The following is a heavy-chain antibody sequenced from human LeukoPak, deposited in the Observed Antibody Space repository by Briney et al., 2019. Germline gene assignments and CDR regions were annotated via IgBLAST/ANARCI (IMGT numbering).Heavy chain of an antibody. CDR2: ISSSGSII. Sequence: GGSLRLSCAASGFTFSSYEMNWVRQAPGKGLEWVSYISSSGSIIYYADSVKGRFTISRDNAKNSLYLQMNSLRAEDTAVYYCATLGALVVITHWYFDLWGRGTLVTVSS. V-gene: IGHV3-48*03. CDR3: ATLGALVVITHWYFDL. CDR1: GFTFSSYE. J-gene: IGHJ2*01. D-gene: IGHD3-22*01.